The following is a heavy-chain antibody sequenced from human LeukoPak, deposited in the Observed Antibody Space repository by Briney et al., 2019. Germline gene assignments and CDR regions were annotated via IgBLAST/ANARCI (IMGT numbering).Heavy chain of an antibody. V-gene: IGHV3-7*01. J-gene: IGHJ5*02. CDR2: IKQDGSEK. CDR1: GLTFSSYW. Sequence: GGSLRLSCVASGLTFSSYWMSWVRQAPGKGLEWVANIKQDGSEKYYVDSVKGRFTISRDNAKNSLYLQMNSLRAEDTAVYYCAALSQGWFDPWGQGTLVTVSS. CDR3: AALSQGWFDP.